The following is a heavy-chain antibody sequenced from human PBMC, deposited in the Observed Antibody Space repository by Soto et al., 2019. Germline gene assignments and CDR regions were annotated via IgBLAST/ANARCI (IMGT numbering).Heavy chain of an antibody. CDR3: ARANWYSEY. V-gene: IGHV4-59*11. Sequence: SETLSLTCTVSGGSISNHYWIWIRQPPGKGLEWIGYIYYNGNTNYNPSLKSRVTMSVDTSKNQISLRLSSVTAADTAVYYCARANWYSEYWGQGTLVTVSS. D-gene: IGHD7-27*01. J-gene: IGHJ4*02. CDR2: IYYNGNT. CDR1: GGSISNHY.